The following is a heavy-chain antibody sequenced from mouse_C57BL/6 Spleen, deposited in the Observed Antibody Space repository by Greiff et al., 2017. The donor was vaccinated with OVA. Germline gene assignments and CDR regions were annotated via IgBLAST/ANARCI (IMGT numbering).Heavy chain of an antibody. D-gene: IGHD1-3*01. CDR2: IYPGDGDT. V-gene: IGHV1-82*01. Sequence: VKLQQSGPELVKPGASVKISCKASGYAFSSSWMNWVKQRPGKGLEWIGRIYPGDGDTNYNGKFKGKATLTADKSSSTAYMQLSSLTSEDSAVYFCARTQLALSDYWGQGTTLTVSS. CDR3: ARTQLALSDY. CDR1: GYAFSSSW. J-gene: IGHJ2*01.